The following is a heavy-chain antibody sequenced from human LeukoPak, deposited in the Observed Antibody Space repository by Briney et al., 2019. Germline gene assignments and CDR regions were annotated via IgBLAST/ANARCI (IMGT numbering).Heavy chain of an antibody. J-gene: IGHJ4*02. CDR3: ATLNEAREYYFDY. CDR1: GGSISSGGYY. V-gene: IGHV4-61*08. CDR2: IYYSGST. D-gene: IGHD3-10*01. Sequence: SQTLSLTCTVSGGSISSGGYYWSWIRQPPGKGLEWIGYIYYSGSTNYNPSLKSRVTISVDTSKNQFSLKLSSVTAADTAVYYCATLNEAREYYFDYWGQGTLVTVSS.